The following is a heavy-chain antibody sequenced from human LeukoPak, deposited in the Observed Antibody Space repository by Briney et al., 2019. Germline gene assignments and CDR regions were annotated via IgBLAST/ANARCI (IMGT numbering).Heavy chain of an antibody. V-gene: IGHV4-59*12. J-gene: IGHJ4*02. CDR1: GGSISSYY. Sequence: SETLSLTCTVSGGSISSYYWSWIRQPPGKGLEWIGYIFHRGSTNYNPSLKSRVTISVDTSKNQFSLKLSSVTAADTAVYYCARAEPYDFWSGYRSFDYWGQGTLVTVSS. CDR3: ARAEPYDFWSGYRSFDY. D-gene: IGHD3-3*01. CDR2: IFHRGST.